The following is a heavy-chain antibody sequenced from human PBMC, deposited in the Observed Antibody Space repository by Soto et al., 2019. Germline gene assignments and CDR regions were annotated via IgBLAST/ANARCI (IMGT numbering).Heavy chain of an antibody. D-gene: IGHD6-19*01. CDR2: INADNGNT. CDR3: ARDDVGSAWPY. J-gene: IGHJ4*02. CDR1: GYSFIANA. Sequence: QVQLVQSAADVKKPGASVKVSCKTSGYSFIANAVPWVRQAPGQGLEWMGWINADNGNTKYSRKMQGRLTISRDTSASTVYMELTGITSEDTAVYFCARDDVGSAWPYWGQGTLITVSS. V-gene: IGHV1-3*01.